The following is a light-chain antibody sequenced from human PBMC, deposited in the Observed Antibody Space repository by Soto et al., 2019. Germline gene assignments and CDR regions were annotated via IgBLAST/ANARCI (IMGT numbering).Light chain of an antibody. V-gene: IGKV3-20*01. Sequence: IVFPPSPGTLSLSTCARATLSCSASQRVTSRCFAWYQHNPGQAPRLLMYGASTRATGIPGRFSGSVSGKTFSLTISGVQSEDFSVYYCQQTFGQGTKVDIK. CDR1: QRVTSRC. CDR2: GAS. CDR3: QQT. J-gene: IGKJ1*01.